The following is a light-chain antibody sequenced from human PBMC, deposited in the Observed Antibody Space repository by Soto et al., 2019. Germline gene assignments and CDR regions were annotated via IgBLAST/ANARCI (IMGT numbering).Light chain of an antibody. CDR2: GAS. Sequence: EVVLSQSPGTLSLSPGERATLSCRASQSVSSNYLAWYQQKPAQAPRLLIYGASNRATGIPDRVSGTGSGTAFTLTISRLEPEDFAVYHCQHYGSSGTFGQGTKV. J-gene: IGKJ1*01. CDR1: QSVSSNY. V-gene: IGKV3-20*01. CDR3: QHYGSSGT.